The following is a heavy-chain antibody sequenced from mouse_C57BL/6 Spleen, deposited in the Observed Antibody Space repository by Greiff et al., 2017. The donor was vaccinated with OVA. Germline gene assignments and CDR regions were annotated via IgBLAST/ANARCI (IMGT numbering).Heavy chain of an antibody. CDR2: IHPSDSVT. D-gene: IGHD2-4*01. J-gene: IGHJ3*01. V-gene: IGHV1-74*01. CDR1: GYTFTSYW. CDR3: AIGDYYDYGGFAY. Sequence: QVQLQQPGAELVKPGASVKVSCKASGYTFTSYWMHWVKQRPGQGLEWIGRIHPSDSVTNYNQKFKGKATLTVDKSSSTAYMQLSSLTSEDAAVYYCAIGDYYDYGGFAYWGQGTLVTVSA.